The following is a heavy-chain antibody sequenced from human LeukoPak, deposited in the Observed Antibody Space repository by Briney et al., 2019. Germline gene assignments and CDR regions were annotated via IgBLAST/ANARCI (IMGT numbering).Heavy chain of an antibody. J-gene: IGHJ3*02. CDR1: GFTFSSYI. CDR2: ISSSSSYI. D-gene: IGHD2-21*01. CDR3: VRPGPDSAFDI. V-gene: IGHV3-21*01. Sequence: GSLRLSCAASGFTFSSYIMNWVRQAPGKGLEWVSSISSSSSYIYYADSVKDRFTISRDNAKNSLYLQMNSLRAEDTAVYYCVRPGPDSAFDIWGQGTMVTVSS.